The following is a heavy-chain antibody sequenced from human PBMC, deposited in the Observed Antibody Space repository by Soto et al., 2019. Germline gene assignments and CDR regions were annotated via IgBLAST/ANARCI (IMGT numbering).Heavy chain of an antibody. J-gene: IGHJ4*02. CDR2: IFISHGSP. Sequence: QVHLVQSGAEVKEPGASVRISCEASGYAFTSHTIHWARQAPGQGLEWMGWIFISHGSPRYAPQFQGRIPFGRETAATTAYMDLTRLTFEDTAVYYCARETEDGVPGAYWGQGTLVFVSS. V-gene: IGHV1-3*04. CDR1: GYAFTSHT. CDR3: ARETEDGVPGAY. D-gene: IGHD2-8*01.